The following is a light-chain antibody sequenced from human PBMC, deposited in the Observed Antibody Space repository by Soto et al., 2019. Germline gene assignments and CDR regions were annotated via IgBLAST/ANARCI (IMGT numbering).Light chain of an antibody. CDR2: ENN. Sequence: QSVLTQPPSVSEAPGQRVTISCTGSSSNIGAGYEAHWYQQVPGTAPKLLIYENNNRPSGVPDRFSGSKSGTSASLAITGLQAEDGAEYNCQAYDSSLSGDVFGTGTKLTVL. CDR3: QAYDSSLSGDV. CDR1: SSNIGAGYE. J-gene: IGLJ1*01. V-gene: IGLV1-40*01.